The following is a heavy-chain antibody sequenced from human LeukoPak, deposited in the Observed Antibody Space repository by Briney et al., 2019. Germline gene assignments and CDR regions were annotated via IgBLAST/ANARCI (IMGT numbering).Heavy chain of an antibody. D-gene: IGHD3-22*01. CDR2: IWYDGNNK. CDR3: ARDDGLGGGVSAPSSGSYHPPD. Sequence: PGGSLRLSCAASGFTFSSYGMHWVRQARGKGLGWVAVIWYDGNNKYYADSVKGRFTISRDNSKNTLYLQMNSLRAEDTAVYYCARDDGLGGGVSAPSSGSYHPPDWGQGTLVTVSS. J-gene: IGHJ4*02. CDR1: GFTFSSYG. V-gene: IGHV3-33*01.